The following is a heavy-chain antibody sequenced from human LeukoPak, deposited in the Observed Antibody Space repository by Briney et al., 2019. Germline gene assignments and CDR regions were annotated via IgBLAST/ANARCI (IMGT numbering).Heavy chain of an antibody. Sequence: NPSETLSLTCAVYGGSFSGYYWSWIRQPPGKGLEWIGEINHSGSTNYNPSLKGRVTISVDTSKNQFSLKLSSVTAADTAVYYCARHQVKVRGVITHWGQGTLVTVSS. CDR1: GGSFSGYY. D-gene: IGHD3-10*01. CDR2: INHSGST. CDR3: ARHQVKVRGVITH. V-gene: IGHV4-34*01. J-gene: IGHJ4*02.